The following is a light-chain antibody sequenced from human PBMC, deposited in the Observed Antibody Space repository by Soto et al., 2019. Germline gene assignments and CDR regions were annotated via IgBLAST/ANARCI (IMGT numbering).Light chain of an antibody. J-gene: IGKJ4*01. CDR2: DAS. V-gene: IGKV1-33*01. CDR1: QDIGKS. CDR3: QQYDTLLT. Sequence: DIQMTQSPSSLSASVGDRVIITCQASQDIGKSLNWYQHKPGKAPKVLIYDASHLETGVPSRFRGRRSVTDFTFTISSLQPEDFATYYCQQYDTLLTFGGGTKVEMK.